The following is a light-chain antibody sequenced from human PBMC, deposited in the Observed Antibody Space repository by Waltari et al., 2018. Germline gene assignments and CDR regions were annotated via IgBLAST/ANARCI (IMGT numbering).Light chain of an antibody. J-gene: IGLJ1*01. V-gene: IGLV2-14*01. CDR2: DVN. Sequence: QSALTQPASVSGSPGHSLTIPCTGSSLDVGRYDFVSWYRQPPGIAPKVVIFDVNNRPSGVSDRVSGSKSGNTASLTISELQAEDEGDYYCTSYTSRHTLVFGGGTKVTVL. CDR3: TSYTSRHTLV. CDR1: SLDVGRYDF.